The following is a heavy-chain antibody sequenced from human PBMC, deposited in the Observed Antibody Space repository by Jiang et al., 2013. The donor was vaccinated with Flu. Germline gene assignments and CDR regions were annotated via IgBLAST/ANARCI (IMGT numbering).Heavy chain of an antibody. CDR2: IHYSGRT. J-gene: IGHJ6*02. V-gene: IGHV4-59*01. Sequence: SGGSIHSYYWSWIRQPPGKRLEWIGYIHYSGRTNYSPSLESRATISVDMSKNQFSLKLRSVTAADTAVYYCAIARLDYTDYRDYGMDVWGPGTTVTVSS. CDR3: AIARLDYTDYRDYGMDV. D-gene: IGHD4-11*01. CDR1: GGSIHSYY.